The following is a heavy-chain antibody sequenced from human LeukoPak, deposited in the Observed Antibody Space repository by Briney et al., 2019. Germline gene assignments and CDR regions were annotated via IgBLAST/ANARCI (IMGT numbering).Heavy chain of an antibody. Sequence: GGSLRLSCAASGFTVSSNEMSWVRQAPGKGLEWVSSISGGSTYYADSRKGRFTISRDISKNTLYLQMNSLRAEDTAVYYCARVLSGRGSLYDYYYHMDVWGKGTTVTISS. CDR3: ARVLSGRGSLYDYYYHMDV. J-gene: IGHJ6*03. CDR1: GFTVSSNE. D-gene: IGHD3-10*01. V-gene: IGHV3-38-3*01. CDR2: ISGGST.